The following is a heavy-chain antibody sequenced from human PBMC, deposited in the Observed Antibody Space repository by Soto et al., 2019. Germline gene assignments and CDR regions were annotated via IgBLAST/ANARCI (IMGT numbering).Heavy chain of an antibody. CDR3: AKGPHTNVGWPYYFES. Sequence: GGSLRRSCVASGFSLAKYPMNWVRETPGKGLEWMSYSSPRGDTIYYADSVEGRFTISRDNARNSLSLHMSSLRDEDSALYYCAKGPHTNVGWPYYFESWGQGVPVTVSS. CDR2: SSPRGDTI. V-gene: IGHV3-48*02. J-gene: IGHJ4*02. CDR1: GFSLAKYP. D-gene: IGHD6-19*01.